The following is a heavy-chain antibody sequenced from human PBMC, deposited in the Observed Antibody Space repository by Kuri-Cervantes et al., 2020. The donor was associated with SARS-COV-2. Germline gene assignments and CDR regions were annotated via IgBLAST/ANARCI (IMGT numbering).Heavy chain of an antibody. Sequence: GESLKISCAASGFTFSSYWMSWVRQAPGKGLEWVANMKQDGSEKYYVDSVKGRFTISRDNAKNSLYLQMNSLRDEDTAVYYCARDLLNVWSGYYYYYGMDVWGQGTTVTVSS. V-gene: IGHV3-7*01. D-gene: IGHD3-3*01. CDR1: GFTFSSYW. CDR3: ARDLLNVWSGYYYYYGMDV. CDR2: MKQDGSEK. J-gene: IGHJ6*02.